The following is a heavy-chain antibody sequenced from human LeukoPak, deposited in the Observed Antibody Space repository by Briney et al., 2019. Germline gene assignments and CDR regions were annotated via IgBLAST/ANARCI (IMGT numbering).Heavy chain of an antibody. D-gene: IGHD2-21*01. CDR1: GFTFDDYA. J-gene: IGHJ4*02. CDR3: AKGAARLSLFTSVDY. Sequence: GGSLRLSCAASGFTFDDYAMHWVRQAPGKGLEWVSGISWNSGSIGYADSAKGRFTISRDNAKNSLYLQMNSLRPEDMALYYCAKGAARLSLFTSVDYWGEGTLVTVSS. V-gene: IGHV3-9*03. CDR2: ISWNSGSI.